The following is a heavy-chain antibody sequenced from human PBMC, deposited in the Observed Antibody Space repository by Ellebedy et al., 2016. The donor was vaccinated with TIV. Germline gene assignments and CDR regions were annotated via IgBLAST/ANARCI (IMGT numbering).Heavy chain of an antibody. CDR3: ARAAGIQGYYGMDV. CDR1: GYTFTGYY. Sequence: ASVKVSCKASGYTFTGYYMHWVRQAPGQGLEWMGWISAHNGNTYYAQKLQGRVTMTTDTSTRTAYMELRSLRSDDTAVYYCARAAGIQGYYGMDVWGQGTTVTVSS. D-gene: IGHD6-13*01. V-gene: IGHV1-18*04. J-gene: IGHJ6*02. CDR2: ISAHNGNT.